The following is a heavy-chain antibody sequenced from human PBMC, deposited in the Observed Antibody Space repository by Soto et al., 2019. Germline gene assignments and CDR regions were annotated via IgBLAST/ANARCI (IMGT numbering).Heavy chain of an antibody. CDR2: IVVGSGNT. CDR1: GFTFTSSA. Sequence: ASVKVSCKVSGFTFTSSAVQWVRQARGQRLEWIGWIVVGSGNTNYAQKFQERVTITRDMSTSIAYMELSSLRSEDTAVYYCAADAGLAAQKASYYYYGMDVWGQGTTVTVSS. D-gene: IGHD6-13*01. V-gene: IGHV1-58*01. J-gene: IGHJ6*02. CDR3: AADAGLAAQKASYYYYGMDV.